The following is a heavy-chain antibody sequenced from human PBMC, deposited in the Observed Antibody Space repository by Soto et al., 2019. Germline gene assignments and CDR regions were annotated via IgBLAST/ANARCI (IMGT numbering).Heavy chain of an antibody. CDR2: ISYDGSNK. CDR3: AKDLVVVVPANITYSYGMDV. V-gene: IGHV3-30*18. Sequence: QVQLVESGGGVVQPGRSLRLSCAASGFTIRNYAIHWVRQAPGKGLEWVAVISYDGSNKYHADPVKGRFTISRDNSKNTLYLQMNSLRVEDTAVYYCAKDLVVVVPANITYSYGMDVWGQWTTVTVSS. D-gene: IGHD2-2*01. CDR1: GFTIRNYA. J-gene: IGHJ6*02.